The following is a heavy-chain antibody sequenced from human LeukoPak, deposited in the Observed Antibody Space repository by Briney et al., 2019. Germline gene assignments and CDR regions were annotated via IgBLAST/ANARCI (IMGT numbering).Heavy chain of an antibody. J-gene: IGHJ4*02. V-gene: IGHV3-23*01. CDR1: GFTFSSYA. D-gene: IGHD4-11*01. Sequence: GGSLRLSCAASGFTFSSYAMSWVRQAPGKGLEWVSAITGSGGTTYYTDSVKGRFTISRDNSKNTLYLQMNSLRAEDTALYYCAKTYSNYFDYWGQGTLVTVPS. CDR3: AKTYSNYFDY. CDR2: ITGSGGTT.